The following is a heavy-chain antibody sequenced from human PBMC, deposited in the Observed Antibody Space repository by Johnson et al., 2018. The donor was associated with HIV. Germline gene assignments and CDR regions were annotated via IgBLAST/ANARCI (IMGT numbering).Heavy chain of an antibody. CDR2: ISSDGSNK. J-gene: IGHJ3*02. D-gene: IGHD1-26*01. Sequence: QVQLVESGGGLVKPGGSLRLSCAASGFTFSNAWMSWVRQAPGKGLEWVAFISSDGSNKYYADSVKGRFTISRVTAQNTLYLQMNSLRAADTAVHYCARDSGSWDAFDIWGQGTLV. CDR1: GFTFSNAW. CDR3: ARDSGSWDAFDI. V-gene: IGHV3-30-3*01.